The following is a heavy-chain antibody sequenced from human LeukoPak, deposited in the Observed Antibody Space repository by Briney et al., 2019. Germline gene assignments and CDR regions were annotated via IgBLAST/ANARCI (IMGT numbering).Heavy chain of an antibody. D-gene: IGHD1-26*01. Sequence: SVTLSLTCTVSGGSMSSYYWSWIRQPPGKGLEWIGYLYYSGSTNYNPPLKSRVTISVDTSKNQFSLNLSAVTAADTAVYYCARHDRGGSFPFDYWGQGTLVTVSS. CDR1: GGSMSSYY. J-gene: IGHJ4*02. V-gene: IGHV4-59*08. CDR3: ARHDRGGSFPFDY. CDR2: LYYSGST.